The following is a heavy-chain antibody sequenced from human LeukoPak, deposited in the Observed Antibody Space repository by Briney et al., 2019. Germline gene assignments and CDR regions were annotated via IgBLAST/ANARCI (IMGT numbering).Heavy chain of an antibody. CDR2: ISYDGSKK. Sequence: GGSLRLSCAASGFSFSNYGMHWVRQAPGKGLEWVSAISYDGSKKYYADSVKGRFTISRDNSKNTLYLQMNSLRAEDTAVYYCAKVLLLWFGEQSAVDYWGQGTLVTVSS. CDR1: GFSFSNYG. J-gene: IGHJ4*02. D-gene: IGHD3-10*01. CDR3: AKVLLLWFGEQSAVDY. V-gene: IGHV3-30*18.